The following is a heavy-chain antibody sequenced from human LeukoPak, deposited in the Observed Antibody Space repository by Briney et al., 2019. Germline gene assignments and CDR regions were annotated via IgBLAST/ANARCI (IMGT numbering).Heavy chain of an antibody. CDR1: GYTFTGYY. CDR3: ARSLPASYYYDSSGYYVY. D-gene: IGHD3-22*01. CDR2: INPNSGGT. Sequence: ASVKVSCKASGYTFTGYYMHWVRQAPGQGLEWMGWINPNSGGTNYAQKFQGRVTMTRDTSISTAYMELSRLRSDDTAVYYCARSLPASYYYDSSGYYVYWGQGTLVTVSS. V-gene: IGHV1-2*02. J-gene: IGHJ4*02.